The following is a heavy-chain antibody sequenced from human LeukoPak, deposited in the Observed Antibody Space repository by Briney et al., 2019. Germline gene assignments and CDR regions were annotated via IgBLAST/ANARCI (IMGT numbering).Heavy chain of an antibody. J-gene: IGHJ4*02. CDR1: DGSVYRDF. Sequence: SEPLSLPCTASDGSVYRDFGMCLRQPPGRGGEWIGYIRYSARTSNNHSLKRRVAISIDTAKNLFSLKLRSVTPADTAIYYCARIPDVSGWPFDYWGQGTLVTVSS. CDR2: IRYSART. CDR3: ARIPDVSGWPFDY. D-gene: IGHD6-19*01. V-gene: IGHV4-59*02.